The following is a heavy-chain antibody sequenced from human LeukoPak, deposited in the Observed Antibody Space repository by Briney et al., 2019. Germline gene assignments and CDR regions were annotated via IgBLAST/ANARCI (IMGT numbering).Heavy chain of an antibody. CDR3: AAPYYDYVWGSYRYYFDY. Sequence: ASVKVSCKVSGYTLTELSMHWVRQAPGKGLEWMGGFDPEDGETIYAQKFQGRVTMTEDTSTDTAYMELSSLRSEDTAVYYCAAPYYDYVWGSYRYYFDYRGQGTLVTVSS. CDR2: FDPEDGET. CDR1: GYTLTELS. D-gene: IGHD3-16*02. V-gene: IGHV1-24*01. J-gene: IGHJ4*02.